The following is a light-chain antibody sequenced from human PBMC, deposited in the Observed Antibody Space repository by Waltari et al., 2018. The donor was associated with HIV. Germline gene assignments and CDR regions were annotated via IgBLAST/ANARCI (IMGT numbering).Light chain of an antibody. Sequence: DIHLTQSPSFLSASVGDRVTITCRADVAICDYLVWYQQKPGTAPKVLIYGSSTLQRGVPSRFSGSGSGTNFILTISSLQPEDFATYYCQQSESYPITFGQGTRLDIK. CDR1: VAICDY. J-gene: IGKJ5*01. CDR2: GSS. CDR3: QQSESYPIT. V-gene: IGKV1-9*01.